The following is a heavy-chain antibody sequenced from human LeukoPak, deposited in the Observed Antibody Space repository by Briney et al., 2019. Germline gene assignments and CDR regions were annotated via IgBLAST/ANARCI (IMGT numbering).Heavy chain of an antibody. Sequence: GASVKVSCKSSGYTFTGYYMHWVRQAPGQGLEWMGWINPNSGGTNYAQKFQGRVTMTRDTSISTAYMELSRLRSDDAAVYYCARDLDASSSLDYWGQGTLVTVSS. CDR2: INPNSGGT. J-gene: IGHJ4*02. D-gene: IGHD6-6*01. V-gene: IGHV1-2*02. CDR3: ARDLDASSSLDY. CDR1: GYTFTGYY.